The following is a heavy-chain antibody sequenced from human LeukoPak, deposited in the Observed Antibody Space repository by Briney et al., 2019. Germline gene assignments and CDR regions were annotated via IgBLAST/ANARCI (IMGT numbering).Heavy chain of an antibody. D-gene: IGHD3-22*01. CDR2: ISGSGGST. J-gene: IGHJ4*02. CDR3: AKVGTHGGYYSLDY. Sequence: GGSLRLSCAASGFTFSSYAMSWVRQAPGKGLEWVSAISGSGGSTYYADSVKGRFTISRDNSKNTLYLQMNSLRAEDTAVYYCAKVGTHGGYYSLDYWGQGTLVTVSS. V-gene: IGHV3-23*01. CDR1: GFTFSSYA.